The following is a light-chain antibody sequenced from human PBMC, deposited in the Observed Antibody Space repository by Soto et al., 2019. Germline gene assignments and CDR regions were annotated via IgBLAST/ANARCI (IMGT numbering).Light chain of an antibody. CDR3: QQRSNWLT. CDR1: QSVSSY. V-gene: IGKV3-11*01. J-gene: IGKJ4*01. CDR2: DAS. Sequence: ENVFTQSPATPSFSPGERATLSRRTSQSVSSYLAWYQQKPGQAPRLLIYDASNRATGIPARFSGSGSGTDFTITISGLEPEDFAVYYCQQRSNWLTFGGGTKVDIK.